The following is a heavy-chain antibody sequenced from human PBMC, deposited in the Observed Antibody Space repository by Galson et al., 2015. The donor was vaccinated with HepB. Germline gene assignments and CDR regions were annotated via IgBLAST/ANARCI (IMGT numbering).Heavy chain of an antibody. J-gene: IGHJ5*02. CDR2: IWYDGSNK. D-gene: IGHD6-6*01. V-gene: IGHV3-33*01. CDR1: GFTFSSYG. CDR3: ARDGGASSIAARPGDNWFDP. Sequence: SLRLSCAASGFTFSSYGMHWVRQAPGKGLEWVAVIWYDGSNKYYADSVKGRFTISRDNSKNTLYLQMNSLRAEDTAVYYCARDGGASSIAARPGDNWFDPWGQGTLVTVSS.